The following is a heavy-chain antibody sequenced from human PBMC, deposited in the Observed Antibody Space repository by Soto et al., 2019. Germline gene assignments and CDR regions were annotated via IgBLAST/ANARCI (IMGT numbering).Heavy chain of an antibody. V-gene: IGHV4-34*01. Sequence: QVQLQQWGAGLLKPSETLSLTCAVYGGSFSGYYWSWIRQPPGKGLEWIGEINHSGSTNYNPSLKSRVTISVDTSKNPFSLKLSSVTAAATAVYYCARLMTTVTPTFDSWGQGTLVAVSS. D-gene: IGHD4-17*01. CDR1: GGSFSGYY. CDR2: INHSGST. CDR3: ARLMTTVTPTFDS. J-gene: IGHJ4*02.